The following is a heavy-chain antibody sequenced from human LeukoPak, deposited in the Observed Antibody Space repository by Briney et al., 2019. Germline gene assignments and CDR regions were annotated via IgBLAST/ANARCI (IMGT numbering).Heavy chain of an antibody. V-gene: IGHV3-23*01. J-gene: IGHJ4*02. CDR3: ARFQPIYYGSGSPPYYFDY. CDR1: GFTFSSSS. CDR2: MSGSGGST. D-gene: IGHD3-10*01. Sequence: GGSLRLSCVASGFTFSSSSMSWVRQAPGEGLEWVSSMSGSGGSTYYADSVKGRFTISRDNSKNTLFLQMNSLRAEDTAVYYCARFQPIYYGSGSPPYYFDYWGQGTLVTVSS.